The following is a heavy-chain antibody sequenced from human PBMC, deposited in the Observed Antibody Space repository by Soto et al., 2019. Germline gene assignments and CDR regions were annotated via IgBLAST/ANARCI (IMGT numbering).Heavy chain of an antibody. J-gene: IGHJ5*02. V-gene: IGHV4-39*01. D-gene: IGHD3-10*01. CDR3: VRHLTYYYGSGSSYNWFDP. Sequence: SETLSLTCTVSGGSISSSSYYWGWIRQPPGKGLEWIGSIYYSGSTYYNPSLKSRVTISVDTSKNQFSLKLSSVTAADTAVYYCVRHLTYYYGSGSSYNWFDPWGQGTLVTVST. CDR1: GGSISSSSYY. CDR2: IYYSGST.